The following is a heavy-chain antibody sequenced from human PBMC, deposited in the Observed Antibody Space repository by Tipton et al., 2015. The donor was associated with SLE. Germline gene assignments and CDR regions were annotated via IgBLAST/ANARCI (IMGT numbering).Heavy chain of an antibody. CDR3: ARLADFGMDV. CDR1: GGPFSGYY. J-gene: IGHJ6*02. CDR2: INHSGST. Sequence: TLSLTCAVYGGPFSGYYWSWIRQPPGKGLEWIGEINHSGSTNYNPSLKGRVTISVDKSKKQYFLNLSSVTAADTAVYYCARLADFGMDVWGQGTTVSVSS. V-gene: IGHV4-34*01. D-gene: IGHD3-3*01.